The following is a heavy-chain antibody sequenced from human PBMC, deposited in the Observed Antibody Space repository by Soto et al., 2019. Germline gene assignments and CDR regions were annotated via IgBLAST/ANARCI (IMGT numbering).Heavy chain of an antibody. CDR1: GFSFSNHW. V-gene: IGHV3-15*01. D-gene: IGHD4-17*01. J-gene: IGHJ6*02. Sequence: PGGSLRLSCAASGFSFSNHWMSWVRQAPGKGLEWVGRIKTKTDGGTTDYGAPVTGRFTISRDDLKNTLYLQMNSLKTEDTAVYYCTTDRRTSQTKGLFRTVASTFYGMDVWGQGTTVTVSS. CDR2: IKTKTDGGTT. CDR3: TTDRRTSQTKGLFRTVASTFYGMDV.